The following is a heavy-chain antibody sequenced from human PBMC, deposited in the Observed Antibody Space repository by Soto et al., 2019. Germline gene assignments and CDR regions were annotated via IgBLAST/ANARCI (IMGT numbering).Heavy chain of an antibody. V-gene: IGHV4-31*03. CDR2: INHSGSL. CDR1: GGSMTSGDQY. Sequence: TLAFTCTFTGGSMTSGDQYWTWIRHRPGEGLEWFGYINHSGSLYYNPSLKSRVSMSVDTSKNQFSLNLSSVTAADTAVYYCARELPQRQGRNMDVWGQGTTVTVS. CDR3: ARELPQRQGRNMDV. J-gene: IGHJ6*02. D-gene: IGHD3-10*01.